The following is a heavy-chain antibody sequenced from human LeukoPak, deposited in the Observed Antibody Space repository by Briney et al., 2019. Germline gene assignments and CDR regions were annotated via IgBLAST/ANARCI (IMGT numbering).Heavy chain of an antibody. V-gene: IGHV3-7*05. CDR3: AREGNYDILTGYDLDWFDP. J-gene: IGHJ5*02. CDR1: GFTFSSYW. Sequence: GGSLRHSCAASGFTFSSYWMSWVRQAPGKGLEWVANIKQDGSEKYYVDSVKGRFTISRDNAKNSLYLQMNSLRAEDTAVYYCAREGNYDILTGYDLDWFDPWGQGTLVTVSS. D-gene: IGHD3-9*01. CDR2: IKQDGSEK.